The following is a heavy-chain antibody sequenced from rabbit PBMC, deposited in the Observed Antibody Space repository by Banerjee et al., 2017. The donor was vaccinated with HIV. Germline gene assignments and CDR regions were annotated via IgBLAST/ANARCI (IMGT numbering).Heavy chain of an antibody. CDR3: ARDAGYVGYGLNL. CDR1: GIDFSSYG. D-gene: IGHD7-1*01. Sequence: QEQLVESGGGLVQPGGSLKLSCKASGIDFSSYGISWGRQAPGKGLEWIAYIYPDYGSTDYASWVNGRFTISLDNAQNTVFLQMTSLTAADTATYFCARDAGYVGYGLNLWGPGTLVTVS. J-gene: IGHJ4*01. V-gene: IGHV1S47*01. CDR2: IYPDYGST.